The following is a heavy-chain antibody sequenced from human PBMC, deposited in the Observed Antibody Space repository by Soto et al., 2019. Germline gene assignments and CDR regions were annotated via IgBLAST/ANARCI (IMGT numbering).Heavy chain of an antibody. J-gene: IGHJ4*02. CDR2: INQDGSEK. V-gene: IGHV3-7*01. Sequence: GGSLRLSCAASGFIFSSFWMSWVRQAPGKGLQWVANINQDGSEKYYVDSVRGRFTISRDNAKNSLYLQMNSLRAEDTAVYYCARSGNSAFDYWGRGALVTVSS. CDR1: GFIFSSFW. CDR3: ARSGNSAFDY. D-gene: IGHD3-10*01.